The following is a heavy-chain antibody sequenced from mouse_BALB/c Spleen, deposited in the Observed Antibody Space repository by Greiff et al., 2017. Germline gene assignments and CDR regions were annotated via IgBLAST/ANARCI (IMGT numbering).Heavy chain of an antibody. D-gene: IGHD3-1*01. Sequence: DVKLQESGGGLVQPGGSRKLSCAASGFTFSSFGMHWVRQAPEKGLEWVAYISSGSSTIYYADTVKGRFTISRDNPKNTLFLQMTSLRSEDTAMYYCARSGGFAMDYWGQGTSVTVSS. CDR2: ISSGSSTI. CDR1: GFTFSSFG. V-gene: IGHV5-17*02. CDR3: ARSGGFAMDY. J-gene: IGHJ4*01.